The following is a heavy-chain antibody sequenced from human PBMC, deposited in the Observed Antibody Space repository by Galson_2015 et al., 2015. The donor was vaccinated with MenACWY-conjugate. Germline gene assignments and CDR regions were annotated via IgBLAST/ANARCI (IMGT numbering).Heavy chain of an antibody. Sequence: SLRLSCAASGFSFNIYWMTWVRQAPGKGLEWVPNIKPDGGEKYPVDSVKGGFTISKDNTKNSLYLQMNGLRPEDTAVYYWVRARGFDYWGQGTLVTVSS. CDR1: GFSFNIYW. CDR2: IKPDGGEK. V-gene: IGHV3-7*03. J-gene: IGHJ4*02. CDR3: VRARGFDY.